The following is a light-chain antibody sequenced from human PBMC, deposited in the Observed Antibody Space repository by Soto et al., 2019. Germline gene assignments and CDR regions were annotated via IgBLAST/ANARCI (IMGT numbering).Light chain of an antibody. J-gene: IGKJ1*01. Sequence: DIPMTQSPSTLSASVGDRVTITCRASQSISSWLAWHQQKPGKAPRLLIYKASNLESGVPSRFSGSGSGTEFTLTITSLQPDYSATYYCQQYNDNWTFGQGTKVEIK. CDR1: QSISSW. CDR3: QQYNDNWT. CDR2: KAS. V-gene: IGKV1-5*03.